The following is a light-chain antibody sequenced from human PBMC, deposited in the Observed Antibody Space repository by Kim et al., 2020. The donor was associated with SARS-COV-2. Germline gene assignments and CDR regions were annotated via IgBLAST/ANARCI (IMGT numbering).Light chain of an antibody. CDR2: RDS. V-gene: IGLV3-9*01. J-gene: IGLJ1*01. CDR1: NIGSKN. Sequence: VALGQTARITCGGNNIGSKNVHWYQQKPGQAPVLVIYRDSNRPSGIPERFSGSNSGNTATMTISRAQAGDEADYYCQVWDSSTYVFGTGTKVTVL. CDR3: QVWDSSTYV.